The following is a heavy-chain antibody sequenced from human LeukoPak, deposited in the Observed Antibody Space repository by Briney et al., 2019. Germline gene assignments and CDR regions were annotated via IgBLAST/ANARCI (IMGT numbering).Heavy chain of an antibody. V-gene: IGHV5-10-1*01. CDR2: IDPSDSYT. D-gene: IGHD2-2*01. J-gene: IGHJ6*02. CDR1: GYSFTSYW. Sequence: GESLKISCKGSGYSFTSYWISWVRQMPGKGLEWMGRIDPSDSYTNYSPSLQGHVTISADKSISTAYLQWSSLKASDTAMYYCASHYCSSTSCVGEYYYYGMDVWGQGTTVTVSS. CDR3: ASHYCSSTSCVGEYYYYGMDV.